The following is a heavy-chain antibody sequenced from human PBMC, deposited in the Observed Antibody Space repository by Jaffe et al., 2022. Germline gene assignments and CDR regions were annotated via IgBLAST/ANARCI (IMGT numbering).Heavy chain of an antibody. Sequence: QVTLRESGPALVKPTQTLTLTCTFSGFSLSTSGMCVSWVRQPPGKALEWLALIDWDDDKYYSTSLKTRLTISKDTSKNQVVLTMTNMDPVDTATYYCARTRIHILTGSPDAFDIWGQGTMVTVSS. J-gene: IGHJ3*02. CDR3: ARTRIHILTGSPDAFDI. V-gene: IGHV2-70*20. CDR2: IDWDDDK. D-gene: IGHD3-9*01. CDR1: GFSLSTSGMC.